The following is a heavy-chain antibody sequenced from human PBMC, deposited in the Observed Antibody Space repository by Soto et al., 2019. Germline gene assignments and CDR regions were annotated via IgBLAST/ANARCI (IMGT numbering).Heavy chain of an antibody. V-gene: IGHV6-1*01. J-gene: IGHJ5*02. CDR3: ARGYYDILTGLNWFDP. D-gene: IGHD3-9*01. CDR1: GDSVSSNSAA. CDR2: TYYRSKWYN. Sequence: SQTLSLTCAISGDSVSSNSAAWNWIRQSPSRGLEWLGRTYYRSKWYNDYAVSVKSRITINPDTSKNQFSLQLNSVTPEDTAVYYCARGYYDILTGLNWFDPWGQGTLVTVSS.